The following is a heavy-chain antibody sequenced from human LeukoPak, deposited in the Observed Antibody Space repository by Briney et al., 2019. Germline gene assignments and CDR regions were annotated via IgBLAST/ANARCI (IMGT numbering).Heavy chain of an antibody. J-gene: IGHJ6*03. V-gene: IGHV3-7*01. D-gene: IGHD6-6*01. CDR2: IKQDGSEK. CDR1: GFTFSSYW. CDR3: ARVWGSSPTIRYYYYMDV. Sequence: PGGSLRLSCAASGFTFSSYWMSWVRQAPGKGLEWVANIKQDGSEKYYVDSVKGRFTISRDNAKNSLYLQMNSLRAEDTVVYYCARVWGSSPTIRYYYYMDVWGKGTTVTVSS.